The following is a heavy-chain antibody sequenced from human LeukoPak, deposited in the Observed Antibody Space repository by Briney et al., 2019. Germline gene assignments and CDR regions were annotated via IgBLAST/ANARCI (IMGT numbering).Heavy chain of an antibody. Sequence: GGSLRLSCAPSVYTFSIYATIWVPQAPGRGGEGVSAISGSGSSKYYADSVKVRFTISRDNSKNTLYMHMKSLRAEDTAVYYCAKKSVGATAGGYFDYWGQGTLVTVSS. CDR3: AKKSVGATAGGYFDY. D-gene: IGHD1-26*01. J-gene: IGHJ4*02. V-gene: IGHV3-23*01. CDR1: VYTFSIYA. CDR2: ISGSGSSK.